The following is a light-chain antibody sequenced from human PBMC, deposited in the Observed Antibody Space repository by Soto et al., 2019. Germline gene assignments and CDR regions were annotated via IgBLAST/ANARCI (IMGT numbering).Light chain of an antibody. CDR3: QQYNNWRT. CDR1: QSVGNN. J-gene: IGKJ1*01. CDR2: AAS. V-gene: IGKV3D-15*01. Sequence: ENVFTQSPGTLSLSPGEGATLSCRARQSVGNNQLAWYQQKPGQAPRLLIYAASTRVTGLADRFSGSGSGTEFTLTISSLQSEDFAVYYCQQYNNWRTFGQGTKVDIK.